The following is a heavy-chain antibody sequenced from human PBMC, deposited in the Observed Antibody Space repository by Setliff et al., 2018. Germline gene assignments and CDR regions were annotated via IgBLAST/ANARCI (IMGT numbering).Heavy chain of an antibody. Sequence: NLSETFSPTCTVSGGPVTRTTTFWGRVRQTPGKGLAWIGSTYDSGSTYYNPSLNSRVTISEDTSKNQFSLKLTSVTAADPAVYYCARAAVTSGARANYFDNWGRGTLVTVPQ. V-gene: IGHV4-39*07. D-gene: IGHD4-17*01. CDR2: TYDSGST. J-gene: IGHJ4*02. CDR3: ARAAVTSGARANYFDN. CDR1: GGPVTRTTTF.